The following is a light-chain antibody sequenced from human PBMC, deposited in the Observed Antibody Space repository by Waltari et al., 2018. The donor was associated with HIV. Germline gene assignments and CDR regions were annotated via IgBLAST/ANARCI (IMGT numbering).Light chain of an antibody. V-gene: IGLV1-44*01. CDR2: NNN. CDR3: AAWDDSLNAHVL. CDR1: NSNIGSNT. J-gene: IGLJ2*01. Sequence: QSVLTQPPSASGTPGQRVTISCSGRNSNIGSNTVNWYQQLPGTSPILLSYNNNQRPSAVSDRVTVSKAGTSAALASSGLQSEDEADYYCAAWDDSLNAHVLFGGGTKLTVL.